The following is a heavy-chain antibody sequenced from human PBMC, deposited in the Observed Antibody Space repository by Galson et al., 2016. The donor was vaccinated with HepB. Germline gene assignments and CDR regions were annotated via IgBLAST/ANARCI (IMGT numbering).Heavy chain of an antibody. CDR1: GFIFTNFP. D-gene: IGHD3-10*01. J-gene: IGHJ4*02. CDR2: ISESGRRR. V-gene: IGHV3-23*01. Sequence: SLRLSCAASGFIFTNFPMTWIRQTPGKGLEWVSHISESGRRREYADSVKGRFTISRDNANNTVFLQMNRLTAEDTAISYCAKRHGGNYYGIDYWGQGTLVTVPS. CDR3: AKRHGGNYYGIDY.